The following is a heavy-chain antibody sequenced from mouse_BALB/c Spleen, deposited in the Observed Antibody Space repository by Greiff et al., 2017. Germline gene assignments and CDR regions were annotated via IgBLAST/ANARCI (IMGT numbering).Heavy chain of an antibody. CDR1: GFTFSSFG. D-gene: IGHD1-2*01. CDR3: ARGYSQAMDY. J-gene: IGHJ4*01. V-gene: IGHV5-17*02. CDR2: ISSGSSTI. Sequence: DVQLVESGGGLVQPGGSRKLSCAASGFTFSSFGMHWVRQAPEKGLEWVAYISSGSSTIYYADTVKGRFTISRDNPKNTLFLQMTSLRSEDTAMYYCARGYSQAMDYWGQGTSVTVSS.